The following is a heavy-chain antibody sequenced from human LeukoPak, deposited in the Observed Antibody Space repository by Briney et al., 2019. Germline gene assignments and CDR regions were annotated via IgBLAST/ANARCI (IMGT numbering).Heavy chain of an antibody. Sequence: GGSLRLSCAASGLTFSEPWMNWVRQAPGKGLEWVGRIKSKTDGGTTDYAAPVKGRFTISRDDSKTTLYLQMNSLRAEDTAVYYCAKTSVGEGRIIASGYFDNWGQGTLVTVPS. V-gene: IGHV3-15*01. CDR2: IKSKTDGGTT. CDR1: GLTFSEPW. D-gene: IGHD2-15*01. J-gene: IGHJ4*02. CDR3: AKTSVGEGRIIASGYFDN.